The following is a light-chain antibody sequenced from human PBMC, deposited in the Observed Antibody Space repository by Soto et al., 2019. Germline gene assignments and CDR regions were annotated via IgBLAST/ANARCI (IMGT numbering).Light chain of an antibody. CDR3: QQYNNWPLYT. V-gene: IGKV3-15*01. J-gene: IGKJ2*01. CDR1: QSVSSN. Sequence: EIVMTQSPATLSVSPGERATLSCRASQSVSSNLAWYQQKPGQAPRLLIYGASTRATGIPARFSGSGSGTEFTLNISSLQSEDFALYYCQQYNNWPLYTFGQGTKVDIK. CDR2: GAS.